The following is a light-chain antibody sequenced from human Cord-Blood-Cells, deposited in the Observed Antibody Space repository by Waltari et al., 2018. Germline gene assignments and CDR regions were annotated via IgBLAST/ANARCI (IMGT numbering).Light chain of an antibody. Sequence: QSALTQPASVSGSPGQSITISCTGTSSDVGGYNYVSWYQQHPGKAPELMIYEVSNRPSGVANRFSGSKSGDTASLTISVRQAEDEADYYCSSYTSSSTLYVFGTGTKVTVL. J-gene: IGLJ1*01. V-gene: IGLV2-14*01. CDR2: EVS. CDR3: SSYTSSSTLYV. CDR1: SSDVGGYNY.